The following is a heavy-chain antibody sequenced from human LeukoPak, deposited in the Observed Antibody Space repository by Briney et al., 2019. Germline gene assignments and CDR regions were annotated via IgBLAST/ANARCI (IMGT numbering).Heavy chain of an antibody. CDR1: GDSFSSVTDY. Sequence: SETLSLTCTVSGDSFSSVTDYWAWIRQPPGKGLEWIASGDYSGGTYYNPSLESRVAISADMSKNQFSLKLTSVTGADTAVYYCAISGIAVADSTWGQGTLVTVSS. J-gene: IGHJ5*02. CDR2: GDYSGGT. V-gene: IGHV4-39*07. CDR3: AISGIAVADST. D-gene: IGHD6-19*01.